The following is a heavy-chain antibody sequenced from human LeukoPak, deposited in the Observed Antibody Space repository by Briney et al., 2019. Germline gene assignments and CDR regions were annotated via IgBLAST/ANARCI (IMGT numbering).Heavy chain of an antibody. J-gene: IGHJ4*02. D-gene: IGHD3-10*01. CDR2: INHSGST. Sequence: PSETLSLPCAVYGGSFSGYYWSWIRQPPGKGLEWIGEINHSGSTNYNPSLKSRVTISVDTSKNQFSLKLSSVTAADTAVYYCASQSSMVRLDYWGQGTLVTVSS. V-gene: IGHV4-34*01. CDR1: GGSFSGYY. CDR3: ASQSSMVRLDY.